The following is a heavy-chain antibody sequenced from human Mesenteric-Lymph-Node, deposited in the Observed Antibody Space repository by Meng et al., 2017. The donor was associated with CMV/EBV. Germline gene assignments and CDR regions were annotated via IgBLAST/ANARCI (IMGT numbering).Heavy chain of an antibody. D-gene: IGHD6-13*01. Sequence: GGSLRLSCVVPEFIFSTYWMSWVRQAPGKGLEWVANIKKDGSEKYFVDSVKGRFSISRDNAKNSIHLQMNSLRAEDTAVYYCARAGPYSSSRHWDYWGQGTLVTVSS. J-gene: IGHJ4*02. V-gene: IGHV3-7*01. CDR1: EFIFSTYW. CDR3: ARAGPYSSSRHWDY. CDR2: IKKDGSEK.